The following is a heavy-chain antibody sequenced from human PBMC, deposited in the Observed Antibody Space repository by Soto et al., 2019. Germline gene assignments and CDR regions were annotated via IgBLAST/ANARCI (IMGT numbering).Heavy chain of an antibody. J-gene: IGHJ3*02. Sequence: GGSLRLSCAASGFTFSSYAMSWVRQAPGKGLEWVSAISGSGGSTYYADSVKGRFTISRDNSKNTLYLQMNSLRAEDTVVYYCANQGGATGAFDIWGQGTMVTVSS. D-gene: IGHD1-26*01. CDR1: GFTFSSYA. CDR3: ANQGGATGAFDI. CDR2: ISGSGGST. V-gene: IGHV3-23*01.